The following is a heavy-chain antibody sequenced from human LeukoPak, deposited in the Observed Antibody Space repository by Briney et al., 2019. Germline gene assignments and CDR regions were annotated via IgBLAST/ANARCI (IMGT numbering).Heavy chain of an antibody. V-gene: IGHV3-7*01. CDR1: GFTFSSYW. D-gene: IGHD5-12*01. CDR2: IKEDGSEK. CDR3: APDIVAHRMDV. J-gene: IGHJ6*02. Sequence: GGSLRLSCAASGFTFSSYWMSWVRQAPGKGLEWVANIKEDGSEKYYVDSVKGRFTISRDNAKNSLYLQMNSLRAEDTAVYYCAPDIVAHRMDVWGQGTTVTVSS.